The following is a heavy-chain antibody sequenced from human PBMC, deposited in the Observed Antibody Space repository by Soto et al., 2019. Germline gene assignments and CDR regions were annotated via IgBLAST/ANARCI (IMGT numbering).Heavy chain of an antibody. V-gene: IGHV4-61*01. CDR1: GGSVRSGSYY. CDR3: AREGTPESVHFYYGMDI. CDR2: TYNSGTT. Sequence: QVHLQESGPGLVRPSETLSLTCTVSGGSVRSGSYYWNWIRQPPGKGLEWIGYTYNSGTTNKYNPSLKSRVTMSVDTSKNQFSLKLTSVTAADTAVYYCAREGTPESVHFYYGMDIWGQGTTVTVSS. J-gene: IGHJ6*02.